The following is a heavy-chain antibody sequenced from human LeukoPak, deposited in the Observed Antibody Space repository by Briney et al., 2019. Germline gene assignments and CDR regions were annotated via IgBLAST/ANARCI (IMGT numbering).Heavy chain of an antibody. CDR3: ARRMLYRVFSSGVWDFDY. Sequence: SETLSLTCAVYGGSFSGYYWSWIRQPPGKGLEWIGEINHSGSNNYNPSLKSRVTISVDTSKNQFSLKLSAVTAADTAVYYCARRMLYRVFSSGVWDFDYWGQGTLVTVSS. CDR1: GGSFSGYY. J-gene: IGHJ4*02. D-gene: IGHD6-19*01. V-gene: IGHV4-34*01. CDR2: INHSGSN.